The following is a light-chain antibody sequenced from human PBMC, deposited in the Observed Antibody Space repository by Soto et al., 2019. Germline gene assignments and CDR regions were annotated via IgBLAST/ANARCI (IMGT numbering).Light chain of an antibody. CDR1: QGISNY. CDR3: HKDASDPFT. V-gene: IGKV1-27*01. Sequence: DIQMTQSPSSLSASVGDRVTITCRASQGISNYVAWYQQKPGIVPNLLIYGASTLQSGVPPRVSDIGSGTEFTLTSISNQPEDVATYYGHKDASDPFTFGPVTKVDIK. CDR2: GAS. J-gene: IGKJ3*01.